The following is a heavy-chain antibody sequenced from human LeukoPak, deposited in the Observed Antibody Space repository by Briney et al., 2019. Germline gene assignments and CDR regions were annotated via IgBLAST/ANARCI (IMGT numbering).Heavy chain of an antibody. J-gene: IGHJ3*02. CDR1: GFTFSSYA. Sequence: GGSLRLSCAASGFTFSSYAMHWVRQAPGKGLEWVAVISYDGSNKYYADSVKGRFTISRDNSKNTLYLQMNSLRAEDTAVYYCARDSAGKAFDIWGQGTMVTVSS. CDR2: ISYDGSNK. CDR3: ARDSAGKAFDI. V-gene: IGHV3-30-3*01. D-gene: IGHD6-13*01.